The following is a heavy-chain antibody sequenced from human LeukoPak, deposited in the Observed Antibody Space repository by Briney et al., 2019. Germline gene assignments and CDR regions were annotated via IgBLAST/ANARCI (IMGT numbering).Heavy chain of an antibody. V-gene: IGHV3-30*04. CDR2: ISYDGSNK. Sequence: GGSLRLSCAASGFTFSSYAMHWVRQAPGKGLEWVAVISYDGSNKYYADSVKGRFTISRDNSKNTLYLQMNSLRAEDTAVYYCARAGVTGTTTPSDFYYYYYMDVWGKGTTVTVSS. J-gene: IGHJ6*03. D-gene: IGHD1-7*01. CDR3: ARAGVTGTTTPSDFYYYYYMDV. CDR1: GFTFSSYA.